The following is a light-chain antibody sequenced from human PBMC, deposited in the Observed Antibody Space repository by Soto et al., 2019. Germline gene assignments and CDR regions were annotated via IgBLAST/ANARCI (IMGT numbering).Light chain of an antibody. V-gene: IGLV2-11*01. CDR3: CSYAGSYTWV. J-gene: IGLJ3*02. CDR1: SSDVGNYVF. Sequence: QSVLTQPRSVSGSPGQSVTISCTGTSSDVGNYVFVSWFQQLPGKAPKLMIYDVTKRPSGVPDRFSGSKSGNTASLTISGLQAEDEADYYCCSYAGSYTWVFGGGTKLTVL. CDR2: DVT.